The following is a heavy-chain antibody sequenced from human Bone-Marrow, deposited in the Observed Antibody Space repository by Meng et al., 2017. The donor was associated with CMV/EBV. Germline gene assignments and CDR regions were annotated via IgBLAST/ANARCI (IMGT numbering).Heavy chain of an antibody. Sequence: ASVKVSCKASGYTFTSYDINWVRQATGQGLEWMGWMNPNSGNTGYAQKFQGRVTMTRNTSISTAYMELSSLRSEDTAVYYCARTMRIRHMVLRFFPRGYYGMDVWAQGTTVTFSS. V-gene: IGHV1-8*01. J-gene: IGHJ6*02. CDR1: GYTFTSYD. CDR3: ARTMRIRHMVLRFFPRGYYGMDV. CDR2: MNPNSGNT. D-gene: IGHD3-3*01.